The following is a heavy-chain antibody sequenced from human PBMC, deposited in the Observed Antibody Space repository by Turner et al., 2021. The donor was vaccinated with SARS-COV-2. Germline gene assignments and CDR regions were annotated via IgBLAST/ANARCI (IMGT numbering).Heavy chain of an antibody. CDR2: IYSGGRT. Sequence: VQLVESGGGLVQPGGSLSLSCAASGFTFSSNYMSWVRQAPGKGLELVSIIYSGGRTYYADSVKGRFTISRDNSKNTLYLQMNSLRAEDTAVYYCASEQDSSGFVGMDVWGQGTTVTVSS. CDR1: GFTFSSNY. V-gene: IGHV3-66*01. J-gene: IGHJ6*02. D-gene: IGHD3-22*01. CDR3: ASEQDSSGFVGMDV.